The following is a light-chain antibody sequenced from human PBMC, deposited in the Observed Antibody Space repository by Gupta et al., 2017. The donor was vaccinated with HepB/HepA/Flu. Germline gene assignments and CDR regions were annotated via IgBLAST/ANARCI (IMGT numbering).Light chain of an antibody. Sequence: ETVLTQSPGTLSLSPGERATLSCRASQSVSNNYLAWYQQKPGQAPRLLIYDTSARATGIPDRFSGSGSGTDFTLTSSLEPEDSAVYYCQQYGSSISFGGGTKVEIK. CDR3: QQYGSSIS. CDR1: QSVSNNY. J-gene: IGKJ4*01. V-gene: IGKV3-20*01. CDR2: DTS.